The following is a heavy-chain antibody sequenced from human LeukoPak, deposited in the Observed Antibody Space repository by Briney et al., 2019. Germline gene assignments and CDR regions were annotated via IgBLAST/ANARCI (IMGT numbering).Heavy chain of an antibody. Sequence: PGGSLRLSCAASGFTFSSYGMHWVRQAPGKGLEWVAVISYDGSNKYYADSVKGRFTISRDNSKNTLYLQMNSLRAEDTAVYYCAKTLARYYYDSSGKGDYWGQGTLVTVSS. CDR2: ISYDGSNK. CDR3: AKTLARYYYDSSGKGDY. J-gene: IGHJ4*02. D-gene: IGHD3-22*01. CDR1: GFTFSSYG. V-gene: IGHV3-30*18.